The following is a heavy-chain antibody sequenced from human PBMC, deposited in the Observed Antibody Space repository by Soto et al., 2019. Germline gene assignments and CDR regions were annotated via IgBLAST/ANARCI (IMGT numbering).Heavy chain of an antibody. Sequence: QVQLVESGGGVVQPGRSLRLSCAASGFIFSNYGMHWVRQAPGKGLEWVAIVSADGSKTYYADSVKGRFTVSRDNSKNTLQLQLNSLPGDDTAVFYCLKEDAIQDNGEFDFWCQ. D-gene: IGHD3-10*01. J-gene: IGHJ4*02. CDR3: LKEDAIQDNGEFDF. CDR1: GFIFSNYG. CDR2: VSADGSKT. V-gene: IGHV3-30*18.